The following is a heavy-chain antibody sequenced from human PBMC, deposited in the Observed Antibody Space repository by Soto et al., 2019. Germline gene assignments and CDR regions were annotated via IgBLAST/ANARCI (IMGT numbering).Heavy chain of an antibody. J-gene: IGHJ4*02. Sequence: GGSLRLSCAASGFTFSNFWMHWVRLAPGKGLVWVSRVSGDGSVTNYADSVEGRFTISRDNAKNTLYLQMNSLRDEDTAVYFCTIGASGYGNFDSWGQGTLVTVSS. CDR1: GFTFSNFW. D-gene: IGHD5-12*01. CDR3: TIGASGYGNFDS. V-gene: IGHV3-74*01. CDR2: VSGDGSVT.